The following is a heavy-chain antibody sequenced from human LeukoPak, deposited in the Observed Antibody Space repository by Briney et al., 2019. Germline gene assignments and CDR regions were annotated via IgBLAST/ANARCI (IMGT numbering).Heavy chain of an antibody. CDR2: ISSSSSYI. D-gene: IGHD5-18*01. J-gene: IGHJ4*02. CDR3: ARRVDTAMAAADY. V-gene: IGHV3-21*01. CDR1: GFTFSSYS. Sequence: GGSLRLSCAASGFTFSSYSMNWVRQAPGKGLEWVSSISSSSSYIYYADSVKGRFTISRDNAKNSLYLQMNSLGAEDTAVYYCARRVDTAMAAADYWGQGTLVTVSS.